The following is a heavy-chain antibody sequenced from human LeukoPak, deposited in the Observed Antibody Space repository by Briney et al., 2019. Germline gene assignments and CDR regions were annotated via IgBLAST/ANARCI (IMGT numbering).Heavy chain of an antibody. CDR3: AKVDYYDSSGYGLDY. CDR1: RFTFCSYA. Sequence: GGTLRLYCAASRFTFCSYAMHWLPQAPGKGLMGGAVISYDGSNKYYADSVKGRFTISRDNSKNTLYLQMNSLRAEDTAVYYCAKVDYYDSSGYGLDYWGQGTLVTVSS. D-gene: IGHD3-22*01. CDR2: ISYDGSNK. V-gene: IGHV3-30*04. J-gene: IGHJ4*02.